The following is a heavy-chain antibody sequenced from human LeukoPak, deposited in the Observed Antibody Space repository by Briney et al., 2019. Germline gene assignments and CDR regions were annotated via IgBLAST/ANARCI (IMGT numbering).Heavy chain of an antibody. CDR3: ARRLSRWFGELRSSYFDL. J-gene: IGHJ2*01. Sequence: GGSLRLSCAASGFTVSSHSMTWVRQAPGKGLEWVSVLHSGGFTYYADSVKGRFTISRDDSKNTLFLEMNSLRVDDTAVYFCARRLSRWFGELRSSYFDLWGRGTLMTVSS. CDR1: GFTVSSHS. D-gene: IGHD3-10*01. CDR2: LHSGGFT. V-gene: IGHV3-66*04.